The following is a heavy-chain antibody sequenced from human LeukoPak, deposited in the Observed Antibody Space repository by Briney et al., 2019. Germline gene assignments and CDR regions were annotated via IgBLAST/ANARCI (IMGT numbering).Heavy chain of an antibody. V-gene: IGHV3-21*01. D-gene: IGHD3-3*01. CDR2: ISSSSSYI. Sequence: GGSLRLSCAASGFTFSSYSMNWVRQAPGKGLEWVSSISSSSSYIYYADSVKGRFTISRDNAKNSLYLQMNSLRAEDTAVYYCARKDFWSGYLGYWGQGTLVTVSS. CDR1: GFTFSSYS. CDR3: ARKDFWSGYLGY. J-gene: IGHJ4*02.